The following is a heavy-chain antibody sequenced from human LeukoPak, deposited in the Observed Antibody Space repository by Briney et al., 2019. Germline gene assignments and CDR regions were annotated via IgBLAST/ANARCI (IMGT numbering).Heavy chain of an antibody. CDR1: GGSISSYH. CDR2: VYTSGST. CDR3: ARDGLYSYGYSYFDY. V-gene: IGHV4-4*07. J-gene: IGHJ4*02. Sequence: PSETLSLTCTVSGGSISSYHWSWIRQPAGKGLEWIGRVYTSGSTNYNPSLKSRVTMSVDTFKEQLSLKLSSVTAADTAVYYCARDGLYSYGYSYFDYWGQGTLVTVSS. D-gene: IGHD5-18*01.